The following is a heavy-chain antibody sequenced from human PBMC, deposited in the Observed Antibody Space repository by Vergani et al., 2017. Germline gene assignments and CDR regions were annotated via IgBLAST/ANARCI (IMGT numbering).Heavy chain of an antibody. Sequence: EVELVQSGPEMRKPGESLKISCKGSEYSFGNYWIGWVRQMPGKGLEWMGIIYPADSDTRYSPSFQGQVTISADKSISTAFLQWDSLKPSATALYYCARHTTYTDSWGQGTLVTVSS. CDR1: EYSFGNYW. D-gene: IGHD1-1*01. J-gene: IGHJ4*02. CDR3: ARHTTYTDS. CDR2: IYPADSDT. V-gene: IGHV5-51*01.